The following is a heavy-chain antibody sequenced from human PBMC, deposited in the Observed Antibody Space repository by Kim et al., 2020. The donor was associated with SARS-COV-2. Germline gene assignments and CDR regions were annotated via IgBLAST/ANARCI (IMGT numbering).Heavy chain of an antibody. CDR3: TTKNY. CDR1: GFTFSSSW. Sequence: GGSLRLSCSASGFTFSSSWMTWVRQAPRKGLEWVGYINRDGSRQNYVGSLRGRFTISRDNTWNSLYLQMESLRAEDTAVYYCTTKNYWGQGTLVTVSS. CDR2: INRDGSRQ. J-gene: IGHJ4*02. V-gene: IGHV3-7*01.